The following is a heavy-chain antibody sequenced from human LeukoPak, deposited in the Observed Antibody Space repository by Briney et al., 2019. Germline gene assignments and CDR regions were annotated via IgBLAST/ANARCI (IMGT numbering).Heavy chain of an antibody. J-gene: IGHJ5*02. CDR2: ISGSGGRT. CDR3: AKGPYYYDSSGYSRRWFDP. CDR1: GFTFRSYA. V-gene: IGHV3-23*01. D-gene: IGHD3-22*01. Sequence: GGSLRLSCAASGFTFRSYAMSWVRQAPRKGLEWVSGISGSGGRTYYADSVKGRFTISRDNSKTTLNLQTNSLRAEDTAVYYCAKGPYYYDSSGYSRRWFDPWGQGTLVTVSS.